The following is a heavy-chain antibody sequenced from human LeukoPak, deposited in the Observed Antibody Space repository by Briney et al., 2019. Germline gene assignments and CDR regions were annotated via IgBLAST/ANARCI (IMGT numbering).Heavy chain of an antibody. J-gene: IGHJ6*02. D-gene: IGHD4-17*01. Sequence: ASVKVSCKASGCTFTSYGISWVRQAPGQGLEWMGWISAYNGNTNYAQKLQGRVTMTTDTSTSTAYMELRSLRSDDTAVYYCARDLTTVTNYYYYGMDVWGQGTTVTVSS. CDR3: ARDLTTVTNYYYYGMDV. CDR1: GCTFTSYG. CDR2: ISAYNGNT. V-gene: IGHV1-18*01.